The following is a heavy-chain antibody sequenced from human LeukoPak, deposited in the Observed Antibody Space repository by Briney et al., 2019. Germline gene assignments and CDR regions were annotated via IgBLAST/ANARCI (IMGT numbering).Heavy chain of an antibody. CDR3: GIHFGLTGATPSFDI. CDR1: GFTFIDDY. CDR2: ISGSSTTI. Sequence: PGGSLRLSCAASGFTFIDDYMGWVCQAPGKGLWWLSYISGSSTTIYSADSVKGRFTISRDNAKNSLDLQMNSLIAEDTAVSYCGIHFGLTGATPSFDIWGQGTMVTASS. J-gene: IGHJ3*02. V-gene: IGHV3-11*01. D-gene: IGHD1-7*01.